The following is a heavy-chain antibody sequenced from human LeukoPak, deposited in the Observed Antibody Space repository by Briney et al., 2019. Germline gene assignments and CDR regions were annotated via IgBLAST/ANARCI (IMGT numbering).Heavy chain of an antibody. Sequence: SETLSLTCTVSGGSISSSTYYWGWIRQPPGKGLEWIGSIYYSGSTYYNPSLKSRVTISVDTSKNQFSLKLSSVTAADTAVYYCARYCSSTSCYFFDSWGQGTLVTVSS. V-gene: IGHV4-39*07. D-gene: IGHD2-2*01. CDR2: IYYSGST. CDR3: ARYCSSTSCYFFDS. J-gene: IGHJ4*02. CDR1: GGSISSSTYY.